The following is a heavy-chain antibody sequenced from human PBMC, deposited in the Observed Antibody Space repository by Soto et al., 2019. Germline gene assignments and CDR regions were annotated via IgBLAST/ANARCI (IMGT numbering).Heavy chain of an antibody. CDR3: ARDPIVVVPAAISPVTYYYGMDV. CDR2: INSDGSST. V-gene: IGHV3-74*01. CDR1: GFTFSSYW. Sequence: GGSLRLSCAASGFTFSSYWMHWVRQAPGKGLVWVSRINSDGSSTSYADSVKGRFTISRDNAKNTLYLQMNSLRAEDTAVYYCARDPIVVVPAAISPVTYYYGMDVWGQGTTVTVSS. J-gene: IGHJ6*02. D-gene: IGHD2-2*01.